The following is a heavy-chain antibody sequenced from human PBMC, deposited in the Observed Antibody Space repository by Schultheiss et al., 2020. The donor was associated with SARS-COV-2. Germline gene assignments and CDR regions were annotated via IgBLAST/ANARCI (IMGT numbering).Heavy chain of an antibody. CDR1: GGSISRSGYY. D-gene: IGHD2-8*01. J-gene: IGHJ6*02. CDR2: MYYTDNT. Sequence: SQTLSLTCTVSGGSISRSGYYWGWIRQSPGKGLEWIGSMYYTDNTYYNPPLKSRVTISADTSKNQFSLKLRSVTATDTAVYYCARDKIVLMVYAKYYYYGMDVWGQGTTVTVSS. CDR3: ARDKIVLMVYAKYYYYGMDV. V-gene: IGHV4-39*02.